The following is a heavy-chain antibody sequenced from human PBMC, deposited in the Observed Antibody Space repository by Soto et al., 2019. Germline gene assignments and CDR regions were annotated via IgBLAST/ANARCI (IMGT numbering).Heavy chain of an antibody. CDR2: ITGSGDRT. CDR1: GSTFSTYT. Sequence: EVQLLESGGGLVQPGGSLRLSCAASGSTFSTYTMSWVRQAPGKGLKWDSSITGSGDRTYYADSVKGRFTISRDNSKNTLYLQMNSLRAEDTAVYSCAKLSLLPPYGMDVWGQGTTVTVSS. J-gene: IGHJ6*02. CDR3: AKLSLLPPYGMDV. D-gene: IGHD3-3*01. V-gene: IGHV3-23*01.